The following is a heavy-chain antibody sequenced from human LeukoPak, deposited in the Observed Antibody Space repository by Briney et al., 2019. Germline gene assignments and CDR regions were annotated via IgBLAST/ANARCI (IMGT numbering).Heavy chain of an antibody. J-gene: IGHJ6*02. V-gene: IGHV4-4*02. CDR3: ARAGIESSQYFHYAMDV. D-gene: IGHD6-13*01. CDR2: FYHGGTS. CDR1: GGFIRSCKW. Sequence: PAGSLSLTGVGCGGFIRSCKWCSCVRQCPGWGLAWMGAFYHGGTSRYSPSLQSRVTMSLDKSKNQFSLKLNSVTAADTAVYYCARAGIESSQYFHYAMDVWGPGTTVTVSS.